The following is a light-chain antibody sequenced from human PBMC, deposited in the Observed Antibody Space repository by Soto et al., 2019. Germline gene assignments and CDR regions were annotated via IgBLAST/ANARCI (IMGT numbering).Light chain of an antibody. V-gene: IGKV1-17*01. CDR3: QQYNNWRIT. J-gene: IGKJ5*01. CDR1: QDIGNE. CDR2: RAS. Sequence: DFQITQSPSALSASVGDRVTITCRASQDIGNELGWFQQKPGRAPKRLIYRASNLESGVPSRFSGSGSATEFTLTISSLQPEDFAIYYCQQYNNWRITFGQGTRLEIK.